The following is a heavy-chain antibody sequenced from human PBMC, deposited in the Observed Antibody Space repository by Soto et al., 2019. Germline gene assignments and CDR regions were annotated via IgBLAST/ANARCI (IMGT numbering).Heavy chain of an antibody. CDR1: GFTLSSYS. Sequence: VQLVESGGGMVQAGGSLRVSCAASGFTLSSYSMHWVRQAPGKGLEWVSYISGSGGTIYYADSVKGRFTISRDNAKNSLSVQMNSLRDEDTSVYFCARETGLRSSGWSYYFDFWGQGTRVTVSS. D-gene: IGHD6-19*01. V-gene: IGHV3-48*02. CDR3: ARETGLRSSGWSYYFDF. CDR2: ISGSGGTI. J-gene: IGHJ4*02.